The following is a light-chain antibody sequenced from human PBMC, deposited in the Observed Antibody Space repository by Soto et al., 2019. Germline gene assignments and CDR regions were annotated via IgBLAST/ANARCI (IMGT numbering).Light chain of an antibody. Sequence: EIVLTQSPGTLSVSPGERATLSCRASQTLSSNNLAWYQQKPGQAPSLLIYGTSSRATGIPDRFSGSGSGTDFTLTISRLEPEDSAIYYCHQYGSWTFCQGTKVEI. CDR1: QTLSSNN. CDR3: HQYGSWT. V-gene: IGKV3-20*01. CDR2: GTS. J-gene: IGKJ1*01.